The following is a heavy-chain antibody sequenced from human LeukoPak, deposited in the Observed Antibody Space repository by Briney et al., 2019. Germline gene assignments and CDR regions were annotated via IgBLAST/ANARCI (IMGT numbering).Heavy chain of an antibody. D-gene: IGHD5-18*01. CDR1: GDSIISNY. V-gene: IGHV4-4*07. Sequence: PSETLSLTCTVSGDSIISNYWSWIRQPAGQELEWIGRIYYSGSTNYNPSLKSRLSISVDTSRNQFSLRLTSVTAADTAVYYCAKDLTGLLDSESDYWGQGTLVTVSS. CDR3: AKDLTGLLDSESDY. J-gene: IGHJ4*02. CDR2: IYYSGST.